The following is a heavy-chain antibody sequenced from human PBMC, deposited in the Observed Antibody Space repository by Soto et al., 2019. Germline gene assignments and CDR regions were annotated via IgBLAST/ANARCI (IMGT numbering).Heavy chain of an antibody. D-gene: IGHD6-25*01. Sequence: VRSRRLSCAAAGRTPSSNYMSWVRTAPGRGLEWVTVMYSGGSTYYAAAVKGRFTIPRDKSKKTLYVQMITLRAEHTAVYYCARRGGYSSAFDYWGQGTLVTVSS. CDR3: ARRGGYSSAFDY. CDR2: MYSGGST. CDR1: GRTPSSNY. J-gene: IGHJ4*02. V-gene: IGHV3-53*01.